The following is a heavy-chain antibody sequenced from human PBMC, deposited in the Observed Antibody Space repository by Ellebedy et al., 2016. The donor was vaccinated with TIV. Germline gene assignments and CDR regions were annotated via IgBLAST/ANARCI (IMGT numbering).Heavy chain of an antibody. J-gene: IGHJ5*02. Sequence: GGSLRLSCAASGFNFRSYWMTWVRQAPGKGLEWVAKIRQEGDEIYYVESVKGRFTISRDNAKNSLFLQTNSLRVEDTAVYYCARRASYGDYAVQVNPWFDPWGQGTLVPSPQ. CDR1: GFNFRSYW. V-gene: IGHV3-7*01. D-gene: IGHD4-17*01. CDR2: IRQEGDEI. CDR3: ARRASYGDYAVQVNPWFDP.